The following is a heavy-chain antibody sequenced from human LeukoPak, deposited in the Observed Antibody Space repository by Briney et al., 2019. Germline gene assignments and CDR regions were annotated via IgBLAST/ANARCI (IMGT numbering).Heavy chain of an antibody. CDR2: INAGNGNT. CDR1: GYTFTIYA. Sequence: GASVHVSCQASGYTFTIYATHWVRQAPGQRREWMGWINAGNGNTKYSQKFQDRVTITRDTSASTAYMELSSLRSEDTAVYYCARGGETSWVDYWGQGTLVTVSS. V-gene: IGHV1-3*01. J-gene: IGHJ4*02. CDR3: ARGGETSWVDY. D-gene: IGHD2-2*01.